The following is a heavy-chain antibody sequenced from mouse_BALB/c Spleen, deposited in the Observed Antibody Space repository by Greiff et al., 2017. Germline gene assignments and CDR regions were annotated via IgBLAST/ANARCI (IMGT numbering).Heavy chain of an antibody. CDR3: ARQARTGTLFDY. V-gene: IGHV5-2*01. CDR2: INSDGGST. CDR1: EYEFPSHD. D-gene: IGHD4-1*01. Sequence: DVMLVESGGGLVQPGESLKLSCESNEYEFPSHDMSWVRKTPEKRLELVAAINSDGGSTYYPDTMERRFIISRDNTKKTLYLQMSSLRSEDTALYYCARQARTGTLFDYWGQGTTLTVSS. J-gene: IGHJ2*01.